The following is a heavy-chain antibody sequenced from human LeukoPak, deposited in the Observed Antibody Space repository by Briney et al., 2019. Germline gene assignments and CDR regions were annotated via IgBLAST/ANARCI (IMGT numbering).Heavy chain of an antibody. Sequence: SETLSLTCTVSGGSISSYYWSWIRQPPGKGLEWIGYFYSSGLTNYNPSLKSRVTISVDTSKNQFSLKLSSVTAADTAVYYCARDGSSGPTGYFDLWGRGTLVTVSS. CDR3: ARDGSSGPTGYFDL. J-gene: IGHJ2*01. CDR1: GGSISSYY. V-gene: IGHV4-59*01. D-gene: IGHD6-19*01. CDR2: FYSSGLT.